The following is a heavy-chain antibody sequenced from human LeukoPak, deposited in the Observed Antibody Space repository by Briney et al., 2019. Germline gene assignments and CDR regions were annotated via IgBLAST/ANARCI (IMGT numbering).Heavy chain of an antibody. D-gene: IGHD6-6*01. J-gene: IGHJ4*02. V-gene: IGHV4-39*01. CDR2: IYHSGST. Sequence: SETLSLTCTVSGGSISSGDYYWGWIRQPPGKGLEWIGSIYHSGSTYYNPSLKSRVTISVDTSKNQFSLKLSSVTAADTAVYYCARHGFGYSSSSRVDYWGQGTLVTVSS. CDR3: ARHGFGYSSSSRVDY. CDR1: GGSISSGDYY.